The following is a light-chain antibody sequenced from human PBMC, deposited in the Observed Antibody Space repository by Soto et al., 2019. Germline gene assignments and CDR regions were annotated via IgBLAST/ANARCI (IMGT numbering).Light chain of an antibody. CDR2: DIC. CDR3: QQYNDWPLT. J-gene: IGKJ4*01. V-gene: IGKV3D-15*01. CDR1: QSVSSN. Sequence: IVMTHSPATLSVSPGRRSTLSSRSSQSVSSNLAWYQQKPGQAPSLLIYDICARATGIPTRFRGSGCGTEFTLTISSLQSEDFAVYYCQQYNDWPLTFGGGTKVDIK.